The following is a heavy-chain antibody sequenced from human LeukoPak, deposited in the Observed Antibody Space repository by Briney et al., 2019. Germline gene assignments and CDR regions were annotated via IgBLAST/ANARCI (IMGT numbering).Heavy chain of an antibody. J-gene: IGHJ4*02. D-gene: IGHD6-13*01. CDR2: IYYSGST. Sequence: SETLSLTCTVSGGSVSSGSYYWSWIRQPPGKGLEWIGYIYYSGSTNYNPSLKSRVTISVDKSKNQFSLKLSSVTAADTAVYYCARDRAAASDYWGQGTLVTVSS. CDR1: GGSVSSGSYY. V-gene: IGHV4-61*01. CDR3: ARDRAAASDY.